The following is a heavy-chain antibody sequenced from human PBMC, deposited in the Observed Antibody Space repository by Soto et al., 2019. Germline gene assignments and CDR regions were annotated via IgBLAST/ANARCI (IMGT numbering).Heavy chain of an antibody. CDR1: GGSISSGGYY. D-gene: IGHD3-3*01. V-gene: IGHV4-31*03. Sequence: QVQLQESGPGLVKPSQTLSLTCTVSGGSISSGGYYWSWIRQHPGKGLEWIGYIYYSGSTYYNTSLKSRVTISVDTSKNQFSLKLSSVTAADTAVYYCARDLRGYDFWSGYYNWFDPWGQGTLVTVSS. J-gene: IGHJ5*02. CDR3: ARDLRGYDFWSGYYNWFDP. CDR2: IYYSGST.